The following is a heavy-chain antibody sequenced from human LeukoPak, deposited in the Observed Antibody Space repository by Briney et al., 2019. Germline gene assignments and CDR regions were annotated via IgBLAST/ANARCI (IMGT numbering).Heavy chain of an antibody. J-gene: IGHJ4*02. D-gene: IGHD6-19*01. Sequence: ASVKVSCKSSGYKFIDYYMHWVRQAPGQGLEWMGWINPNSGVTNYAQKFQGRVSMTRDTSISTLYKDLSSLRSDDTAVYYCAREPRPRGGWFVSEWGQGTRVTVSS. V-gene: IGHV1-2*02. CDR3: AREPRPRGGWFVSE. CDR1: GYKFIDYY. CDR2: INPNSGVT.